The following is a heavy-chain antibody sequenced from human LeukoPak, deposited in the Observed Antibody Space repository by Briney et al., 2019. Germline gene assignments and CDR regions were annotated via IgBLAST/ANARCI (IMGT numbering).Heavy chain of an antibody. CDR3: ARGRLRFLEMDV. CDR1: GASFSGYY. J-gene: IGHJ6*04. V-gene: IGHV4-34*01. D-gene: IGHD3-3*01. CDR2: INHTGST. Sequence: PSETLSLTCAVYGASFSGYYWAWIRQPPGKGLEWIGEINHTGSTTYNPSLKSRVTMSVDTSKNRLSLKLNSVTAADTAVYYCARGRLRFLEMDVWGKGTMVTVSS.